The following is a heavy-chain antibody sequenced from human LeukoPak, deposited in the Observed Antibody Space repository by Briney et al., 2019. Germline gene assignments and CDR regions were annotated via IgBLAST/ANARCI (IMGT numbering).Heavy chain of an antibody. CDR2: ISSSSSYI. V-gene: IGHV3-21*01. J-gene: IGHJ3*02. CDR1: GFTFSSYS. Sequence: GSLRLSCAASGFTFSSYSMNWVRQAPGKGLEWVSSISSSSSYIYYADSVKGRFTISRDNAKNSLYLQMNSLRAEDTAVYYCARDLRRITMIVGEVERPGAFDIWGQGTMVTVSS. D-gene: IGHD3-22*01. CDR3: ARDLRRITMIVGEVERPGAFDI.